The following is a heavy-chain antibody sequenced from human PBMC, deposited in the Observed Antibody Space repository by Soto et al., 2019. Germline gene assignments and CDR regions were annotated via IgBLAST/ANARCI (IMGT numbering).Heavy chain of an antibody. J-gene: IGHJ5*02. D-gene: IGHD6-13*01. V-gene: IGHV1-3*01. CDR1: GYTFTSYG. CDR3: VRRHVSATGIDWFDP. Sequence: GASVKVSCKASGYTFTSYGIHWVRQAPGQRLEWMGWINAANGDTKYSPKFQGRVTITRDTSASTAYMELSSLRSEDTAVYYCVRRHVSATGIDWFDPCRQRTLVTASS. CDR2: INAANGDT.